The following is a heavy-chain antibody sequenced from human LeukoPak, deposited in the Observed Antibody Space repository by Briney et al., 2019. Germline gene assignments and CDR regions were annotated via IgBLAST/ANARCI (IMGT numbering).Heavy chain of an antibody. D-gene: IGHD6-19*01. CDR2: INPNSGGT. CDR1: GYTFTGYY. V-gene: IGHV1-2*02. Sequence: ASVKVSCKASGYTFTGYYMHWVRQAPGQGPEWMGWINPNSGGTNYAQKFQGRVTMTRDTSISTAYMELSRLRSDDTAVYYCARVARKYSSGWYVYFDYWGQGTLVTVSS. J-gene: IGHJ4*02. CDR3: ARVARKYSSGWYVYFDY.